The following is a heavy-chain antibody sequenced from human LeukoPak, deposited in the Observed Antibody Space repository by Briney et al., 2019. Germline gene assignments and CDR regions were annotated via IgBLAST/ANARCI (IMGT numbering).Heavy chain of an antibody. Sequence: VASVKVSCKASGGTFSSYAISWVRQAPGQGLEWMGGIIPIFGTANYAQKFQGRVTITADESTSTAYMELSSLRSEDTAVYYCARAPYYYDSSGYYEGDYWGQGTLVTVSS. V-gene: IGHV1-69*13. D-gene: IGHD3-22*01. CDR2: IIPIFGTA. CDR3: ARAPYYYDSSGYYEGDY. J-gene: IGHJ4*02. CDR1: GGTFSSYA.